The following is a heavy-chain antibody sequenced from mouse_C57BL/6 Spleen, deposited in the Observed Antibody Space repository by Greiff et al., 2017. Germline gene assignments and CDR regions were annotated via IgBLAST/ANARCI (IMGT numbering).Heavy chain of an antibody. Sequence: VQLQESGPGLVKPSQSLSLTCSVSGYSITSGYYWYWTRQFPGNKLEWMGYISYDGSNNYNPSLKNRISITRDTSKNQFFLQLNSVTTEYTATYYCASDREGYYYFDYWGQGTTRTVSS. V-gene: IGHV3-6*01. CDR1: GYSITSGYY. CDR3: ASDREGYYYFDY. CDR2: ISYDGSN. D-gene: IGHD2-3*01. J-gene: IGHJ2*01.